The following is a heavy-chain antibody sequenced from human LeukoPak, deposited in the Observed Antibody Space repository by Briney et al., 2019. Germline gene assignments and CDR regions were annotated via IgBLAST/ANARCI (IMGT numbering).Heavy chain of an antibody. Sequence: GGSLRLSCAASGFTFSSYGFHWVRQAPGKGLEWVAFIWSDGSYKYYADSVKGRFTISRDDSKNTLYLQMNSLRAEDTAVYYCARDFSLQLFDYWGQGTLVTVYS. CDR2: IWSDGSYK. J-gene: IGHJ4*02. CDR1: GFTFSSYG. D-gene: IGHD5-24*01. CDR3: ARDFSLQLFDY. V-gene: IGHV3-30*02.